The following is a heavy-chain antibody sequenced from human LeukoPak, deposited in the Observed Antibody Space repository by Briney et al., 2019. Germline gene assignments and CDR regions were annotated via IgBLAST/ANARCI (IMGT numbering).Heavy chain of an antibody. D-gene: IGHD1-26*01. CDR3: TKEFCGSRAACAGGSYYDF. CDR2: IGVTGDT. CDR1: GFTFSKDD. V-gene: IGHV3-13*01. Sequence: GGSLRLSCAASGFTFSKDDFHWVRHAQGKGLVGVADIGVTGDTYYADSVKGRFTISREDAANSLYFQMRSLGAGDTALYYCTKEFCGSRAACAGGSYYDFWGRGALVTVSS. J-gene: IGHJ2*01.